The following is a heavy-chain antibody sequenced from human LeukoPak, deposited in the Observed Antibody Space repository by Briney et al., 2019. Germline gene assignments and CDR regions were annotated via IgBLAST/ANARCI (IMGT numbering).Heavy chain of an antibody. CDR1: GLTLSSYN. Sequence: GGSLRLSCAASGLTLSSYNMNWVRQAPGKGLEWVSSISTSSSYIYYADSVKGRFTISRDNAKDSLSLQINSLRAEDTAVYYCARDSGVGPCLFCSGFDIWGQGTMVTVSS. D-gene: IGHD2-15*01. J-gene: IGHJ3*02. CDR2: ISTSSSYI. CDR3: ARDSGVGPCLFCSGFDI. V-gene: IGHV3-21*01.